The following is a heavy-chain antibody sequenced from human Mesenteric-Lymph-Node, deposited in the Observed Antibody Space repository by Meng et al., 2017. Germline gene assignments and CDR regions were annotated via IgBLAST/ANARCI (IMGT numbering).Heavy chain of an antibody. CDR2: ISGSGGST. CDR1: GFTFSSYA. CDR3: AKARGWYEGLYFQH. D-gene: IGHD6-19*01. J-gene: IGHJ1*01. V-gene: IGHV3-23*01. Sequence: LSLTCAASGFTFSSYAMSWVRQAPGKGLEWVSAISGSGGSTYYADSVKGRFTISRDNSKNTLYLQMNSLRAEDTAVYYCAKARGWYEGLYFQHWGQGTLVTVSS.